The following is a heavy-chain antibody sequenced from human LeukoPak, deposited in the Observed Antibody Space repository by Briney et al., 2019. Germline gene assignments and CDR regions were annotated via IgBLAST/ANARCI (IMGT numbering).Heavy chain of an antibody. CDR2: IYTSGST. CDR3: ARVFEN. V-gene: IGHV4-61*02. Sequence: SETLSLTCTVSGGSISSGSYYWSWIRQPAGKGLEWIGRIYTSGSTNYNPSLKSRVTISVDTSKNQFSLKLSSVTAADTAVYYWARVFENWGQGTLVTVSS. J-gene: IGHJ4*02. CDR1: GGSISSGSYY.